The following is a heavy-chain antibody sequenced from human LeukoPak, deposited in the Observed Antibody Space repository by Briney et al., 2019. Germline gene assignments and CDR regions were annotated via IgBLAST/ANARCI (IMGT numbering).Heavy chain of an antibody. J-gene: IGHJ5*02. CDR3: ARDLYSSGNWFDP. CDR1: GFTFSSYW. Sequence: PGGSLRLSCAASGFTFSSYWMSWVRQAPGKGLEWVANIKQDGSEKYYVNSVKGRFTISRDNAKNSLYLQMNSLRAEDTAVYYCARDLYSSGNWFDPWGQGTLVTVSS. D-gene: IGHD6-19*01. CDR2: IKQDGSEK. V-gene: IGHV3-7*03.